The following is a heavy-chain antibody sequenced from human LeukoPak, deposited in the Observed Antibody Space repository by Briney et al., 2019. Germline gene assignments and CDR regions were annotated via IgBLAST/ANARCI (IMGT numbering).Heavy chain of an antibody. CDR1: GFTFSSYG. Sequence: GGSLRLSCAASGFTFSSYGMNWVRQAPGKGLEWVSFVSISGSFIYYADSVKGRFTISRDDAKNSLYLQMNSLTAEDTAEYYCARNKINTVTTGWYCDLWGRGTLVSVSS. CDR3: ARNKINTVTTGWYCDL. J-gene: IGHJ2*01. D-gene: IGHD4-17*01. V-gene: IGHV3-21*01. CDR2: VSISGSFI.